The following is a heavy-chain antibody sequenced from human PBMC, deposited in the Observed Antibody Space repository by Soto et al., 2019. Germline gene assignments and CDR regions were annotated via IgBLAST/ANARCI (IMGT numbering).Heavy chain of an antibody. CDR3: ARDKDRQQLGGNYYYILDV. Sequence: QVQLMQSGAEVKKPGSSVNVSCKASGGTFSTSAISWVRQAPGEGLEWVGGIMPVFATPDYAQKFQGRVTISADESTTTAYLELTSLTTDDTAVYYCARDKDRQQLGGNYYYILDVWGQGTAITVSS. J-gene: IGHJ6*02. V-gene: IGHV1-69*12. D-gene: IGHD3-3*02. CDR1: GGTFSTSA. CDR2: IMPVFATP.